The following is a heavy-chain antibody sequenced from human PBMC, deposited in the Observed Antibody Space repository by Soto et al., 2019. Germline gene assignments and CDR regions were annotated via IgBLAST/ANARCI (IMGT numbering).Heavy chain of an antibody. Sequence: SETLSLTCTVSGGSISSSSYYWGWIRQPPGKGLEWIGSIYYSGSTYYNPSLKSRVTISVDTSKNQFSLKLSSVTAADTAVYYCARRGDFYDILTGSFWFDPWGQGTLVTVSS. D-gene: IGHD3-9*01. J-gene: IGHJ5*02. CDR1: GGSISSSSYY. CDR3: ARRGDFYDILTGSFWFDP. CDR2: IYYSGST. V-gene: IGHV4-39*01.